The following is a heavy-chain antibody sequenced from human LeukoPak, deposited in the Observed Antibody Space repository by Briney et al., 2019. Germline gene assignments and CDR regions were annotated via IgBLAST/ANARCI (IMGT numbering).Heavy chain of an antibody. Sequence: GGSLRLSCAASGFTFSSYTMNWVRQAPGKGLEWVSYIGVSGITYADSVKGRFTISRDNAKNSLYLQMNSLRAEDTAVYYCARDFLWSFDNWGQGTLVTVSS. D-gene: IGHD3-10*01. CDR1: GFTFSSYT. J-gene: IGHJ4*02. CDR3: ARDFLWSFDN. CDR2: IGVSGIT. V-gene: IGHV3-48*04.